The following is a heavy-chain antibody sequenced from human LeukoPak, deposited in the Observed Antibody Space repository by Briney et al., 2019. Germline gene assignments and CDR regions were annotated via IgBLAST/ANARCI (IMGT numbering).Heavy chain of an antibody. V-gene: IGHV3-7*01. J-gene: IGHJ4*02. Sequence: PGGSLRLSCAASGFSFSSYRMSWVRQAPGKSLEWVANIKEDGSQIYYADSVQGRFTISRDNAKNSLDLQMNSLRAEDTAVYYCARYGYTSASDYWGQGTLVTVSS. CDR1: GFSFSSYR. CDR3: ARYGYTSASDY. D-gene: IGHD5-12*01. CDR2: IKEDGSQI.